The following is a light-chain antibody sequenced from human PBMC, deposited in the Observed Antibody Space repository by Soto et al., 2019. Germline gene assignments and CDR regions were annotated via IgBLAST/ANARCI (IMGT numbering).Light chain of an antibody. Sequence: QSALTQPPSASGSPGQSVTISCTGTSSDVGVYNYVSWYQQHPGKAPKLIIYEVTKRPSGVPDRFSGSKSGNTASLTVSGLQTVDEADYYCSSYAGSNKLVFGGGTKVTVL. CDR2: EVT. J-gene: IGLJ2*01. CDR3: SSYAGSNKLV. CDR1: SSDVGVYNY. V-gene: IGLV2-8*01.